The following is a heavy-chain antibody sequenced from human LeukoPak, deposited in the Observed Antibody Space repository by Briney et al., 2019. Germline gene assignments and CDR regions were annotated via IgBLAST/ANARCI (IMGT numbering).Heavy chain of an antibody. J-gene: IGHJ4*02. CDR3: AREPYYDILTGYYFLDY. D-gene: IGHD3-9*01. Sequence: SVKVSCKASGGTFSSYAISWVRQAPGQGLEWMGRIIPILGIANYAQKFQGRVTITADESTSTAYMELSSLRSEDTAVYYCAREPYYDILTGYYFLDYWGQGTLVTVSS. V-gene: IGHV1-69*04. CDR1: GGTFSSYA. CDR2: IIPILGIA.